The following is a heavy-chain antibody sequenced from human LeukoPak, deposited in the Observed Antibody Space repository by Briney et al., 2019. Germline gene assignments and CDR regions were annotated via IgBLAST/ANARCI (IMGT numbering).Heavy chain of an antibody. J-gene: IGHJ4*02. V-gene: IGHV1-46*01. CDR3: ARAVVPNFDY. Sequence: ASVKVSCKASGYTFTSYYMHWVRQAPGQGLEWMGIINPSGGSTSYAQKFQGRVTMTRDTSTSTAYMELRSLRSDDTAVYYCARAVVPNFDYWGQGTLVTVSS. D-gene: IGHD4-23*01. CDR1: GYTFTSYY. CDR2: INPSGGST.